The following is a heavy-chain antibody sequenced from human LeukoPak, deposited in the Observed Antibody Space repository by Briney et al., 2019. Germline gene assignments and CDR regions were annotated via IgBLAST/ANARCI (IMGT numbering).Heavy chain of an antibody. J-gene: IGHJ4*02. CDR3: ARVGSIAAAGGFDY. D-gene: IGHD6-13*01. CDR1: GDXVSSNSAA. V-gene: IGHV6-1*01. CDR2: TYYRSKWYN. Sequence: SQTLPLTCAISGDXVSSNSAAWNWIRQSPSRGLEWLGRTYYRSKWYNDYAVSVKSRITINPDTSKNQFSLQLNSVTPEDTAVYYCARVGSIAAAGGFDYWGQGTLVTVSS.